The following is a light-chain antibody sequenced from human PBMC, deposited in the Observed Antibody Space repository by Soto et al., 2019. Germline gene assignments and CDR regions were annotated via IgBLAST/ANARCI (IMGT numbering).Light chain of an antibody. CDR3: QQYNNWPPKT. CDR1: QSISSW. CDR2: HAS. J-gene: IGKJ1*01. Sequence: DIQMTQSPSTLSASVGDRVTITCRASQSISSWLAWYQQKPGKAPKLLIYHASTLESGVPSRFSGSGSGTEFTLTISSLQSEDFAVYYCQQYNNWPPKTFGQGTKVDIK. V-gene: IGKV1-5*01.